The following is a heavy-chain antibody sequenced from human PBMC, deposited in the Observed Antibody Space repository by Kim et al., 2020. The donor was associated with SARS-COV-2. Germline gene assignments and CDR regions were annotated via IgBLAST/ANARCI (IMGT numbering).Heavy chain of an antibody. D-gene: IGHD3-9*01. Sequence: SETLSLTWTVSGGSISSSSYYWGWIRQPPGKGLEWIGSIYYSGSTYYNPSLKSRVTISVDTSKNQFSLKLSSVTAADTDVYYCASYDILTGALDYWGQGTLVTVSS. CDR3: ASYDILTGALDY. J-gene: IGHJ4*02. V-gene: IGHV4-39*01. CDR2: IYYSGST. CDR1: GGSISSSSYY.